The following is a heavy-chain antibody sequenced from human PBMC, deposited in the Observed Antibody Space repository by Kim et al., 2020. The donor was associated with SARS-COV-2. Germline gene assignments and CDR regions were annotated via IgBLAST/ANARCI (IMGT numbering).Heavy chain of an antibody. CDR2: INPSGGST. Sequence: ASVKVSCKASGYTFTSYYMHWVRQAPGQGLEWMGIINPSGGSTSYAQKFQGRVTMTRDTSTSTVYMELSSLRSEDTAVYYCARDVPCSSTSCHAFDIWGQGTMVTVSS. D-gene: IGHD2-2*01. CDR1: GYTFTSYY. J-gene: IGHJ3*02. V-gene: IGHV1-46*01. CDR3: ARDVPCSSTSCHAFDI.